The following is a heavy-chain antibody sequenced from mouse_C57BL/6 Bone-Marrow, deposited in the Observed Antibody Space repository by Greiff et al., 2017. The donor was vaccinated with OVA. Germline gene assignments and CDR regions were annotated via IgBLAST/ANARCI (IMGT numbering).Heavy chain of an antibody. V-gene: IGHV5-4*01. CDR2: ISDGGSYT. Sequence: EVQLVESGGGLVKPGGSLKLSCAASGFTFSSYAMSWVRQTPEKRLEWVATISDGGSYTYYPDNVKGRFTISRDNAKNNLYLQMSHLKSEDTAMYYCARVDDGYLYAMDYWGQGTSVTVSS. D-gene: IGHD2-3*01. CDR3: ARVDDGYLYAMDY. J-gene: IGHJ4*01. CDR1: GFTFSSYA.